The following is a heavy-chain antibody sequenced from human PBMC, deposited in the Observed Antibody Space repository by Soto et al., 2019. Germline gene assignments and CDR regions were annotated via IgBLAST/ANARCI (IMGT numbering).Heavy chain of an antibody. CDR1: GYTFINHG. V-gene: IGHV1-18*04. CDR3: ARDFYPLAYYFDY. Sequence: AASVKVSCKTPGYTFINHGIMCLRQAPGQGLEWMGWVSGHDGNTKYAQKFKGRVTMTTETSTSTAYMELRSLTSDDTAMYFCARDFYPLAYYFDYWGQGTLVPVSS. CDR2: VSGHDGNT. J-gene: IGHJ4*02.